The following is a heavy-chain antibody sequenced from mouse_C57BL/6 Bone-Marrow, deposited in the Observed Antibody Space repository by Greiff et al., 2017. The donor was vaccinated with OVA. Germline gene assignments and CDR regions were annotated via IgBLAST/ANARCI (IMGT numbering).Heavy chain of an antibody. CDR1: GFTFTDYY. V-gene: IGHV7-3*01. CDR2: IRNKANGYTT. J-gene: IGHJ2*01. Sequence: EVKLVESGGGLVQPGGSLSLSCAASGFTFTDYYMSWVRQPPGKALEWLGFIRNKANGYTTEYSASVKGRFTISRDNSQSILYLQMNALRAEDSATYYCARYRRHFDYWGQGTTLTVSS. CDR3: ARYRRHFDY.